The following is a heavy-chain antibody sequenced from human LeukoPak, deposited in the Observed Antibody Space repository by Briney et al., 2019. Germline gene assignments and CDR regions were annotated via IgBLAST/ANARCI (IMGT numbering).Heavy chain of an antibody. V-gene: IGHV4-4*07. Sequence: PSETLSLTCTVSGDSISSYYWSWIRQPAGKGLEWIGRIYTSGSTNYNPSLKSRVTISVDKSKNQFSLKLSSVTAADTAVYYCARERVGATGHDAFDIWGQGTMVTVSS. CDR1: GDSISSYY. CDR2: IYTSGST. J-gene: IGHJ3*02. D-gene: IGHD1-26*01. CDR3: ARERVGATGHDAFDI.